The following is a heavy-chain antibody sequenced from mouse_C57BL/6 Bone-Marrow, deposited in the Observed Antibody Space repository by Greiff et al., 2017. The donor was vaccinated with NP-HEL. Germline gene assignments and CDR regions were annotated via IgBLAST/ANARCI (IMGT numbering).Heavy chain of an antibody. J-gene: IGHJ3*01. Sequence: DVKLVESGAELVRPGASVKLSCTASGFNIKDDYMHWVKQRPEQGLEWIGWIDPENGDTEYASKFQGKATITADTSSNTAYLQLSSLTSEDTAVYYCTPIYYYGSYWGQGTLVTVSA. CDR2: IDPENGDT. D-gene: IGHD1-1*01. CDR3: TPIYYYGSY. V-gene: IGHV14-4*01. CDR1: GFNIKDDY.